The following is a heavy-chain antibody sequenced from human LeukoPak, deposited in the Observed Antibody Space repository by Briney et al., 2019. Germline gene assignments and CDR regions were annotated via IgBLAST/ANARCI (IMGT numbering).Heavy chain of an antibody. CDR1: GGTFSSYA. J-gene: IGHJ6*03. CDR2: IIPIFGTA. CDR3: ARCGRGSGTTSEYYYYMDV. Sequence: SVKVSCKASGGTFSSYAISWVRQAPGQGLEWMGGIIPIFGTANYAQKFQGRVTITADESTSTAYMELSSLRSEDTAVYYCARCGRGSGTTSEYYYYMDVWGKGTTVTVSS. V-gene: IGHV1-69*01. D-gene: IGHD3-10*01.